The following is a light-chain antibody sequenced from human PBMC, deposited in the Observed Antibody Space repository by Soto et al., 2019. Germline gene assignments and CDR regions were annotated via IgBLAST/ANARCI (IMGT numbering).Light chain of an antibody. CDR3: QHYHNYMYT. J-gene: IGKJ2*01. Sequence: DIQMTQSPSSLSASVGDRVTITCQASQDITNHLNWYQQKPGKAPNLLIYNASNLETGVTSRFSGSGYGTDFTFSISSLQPEDFATYYCQHYHNYMYTFGQGPNLEI. V-gene: IGKV1-33*01. CDR1: QDITNH. CDR2: NAS.